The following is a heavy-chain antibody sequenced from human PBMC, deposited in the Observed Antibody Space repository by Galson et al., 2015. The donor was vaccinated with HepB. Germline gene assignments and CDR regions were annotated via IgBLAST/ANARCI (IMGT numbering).Heavy chain of an antibody. J-gene: IGHJ5*02. CDR1: GVSISNNNFY. CDR2: IYYSGNT. Sequence: ETLSLTCTVSGVSISNNNFYWGWIRQPPGKGLECIGNIYYSGNTYYNPSPKSRVTMSVDTSKNQFSLRLTSVTAADTAVYYCARLGFLGFFDSLPTWFDPWGQGTLVTVSS. V-gene: IGHV4-39*01. D-gene: IGHD3-3*01. CDR3: ARLGFLGFFDSLPTWFDP.